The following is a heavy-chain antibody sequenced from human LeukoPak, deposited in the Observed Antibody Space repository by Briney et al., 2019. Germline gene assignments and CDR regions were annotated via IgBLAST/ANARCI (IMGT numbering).Heavy chain of an antibody. Sequence: SVKVSCKASGGTFSSYTISWVRQAPGQGLEWMGRITPIFGTANYAQKFQGRATIITDESTSTAYMELSSLRSEDTAMYFCAREDHTNGWYSFDSWGQGTLVTVSS. J-gene: IGHJ4*02. CDR3: AREDHTNGWYSFDS. CDR2: ITPIFGTA. CDR1: GGTFSSYT. V-gene: IGHV1-69*05. D-gene: IGHD6-19*01.